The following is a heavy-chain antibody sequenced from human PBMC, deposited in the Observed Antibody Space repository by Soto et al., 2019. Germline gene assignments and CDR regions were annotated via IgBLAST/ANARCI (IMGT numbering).Heavy chain of an antibody. D-gene: IGHD4-17*01. CDR1: GDSVTSHY. J-gene: IGHJ6*04. V-gene: IGHV4-59*02. Sequence: SETLSLTCSFSGDSVTSHYLTWIRQSPEKGLEWIGYMHYTGFSHYNPSLKSRLTISVDRSENQFTLQLTSVIVADTAVYYCARHGDYVSLDVWGNGTTVTVSS. CDR2: MHYTGFS. CDR3: ARHGDYVSLDV.